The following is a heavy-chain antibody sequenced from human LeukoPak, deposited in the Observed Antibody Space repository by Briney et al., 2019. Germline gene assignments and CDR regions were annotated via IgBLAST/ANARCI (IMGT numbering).Heavy chain of an antibody. D-gene: IGHD4-17*01. V-gene: IGHV1-2*06. J-gene: IGHJ4*02. CDR1: GYTFTGYY. Sequence: GASVKVSCKASGYTFTGYYMHWVRQAPGQGLEWMGRINPNSGGTNYAQKFQGRVTMTRDTSISTAYMELSRLRSDDTAVYYCASCASGTVTPHDYWGQGTLVTVSS. CDR3: ASCASGTVTPHDY. CDR2: INPNSGGT.